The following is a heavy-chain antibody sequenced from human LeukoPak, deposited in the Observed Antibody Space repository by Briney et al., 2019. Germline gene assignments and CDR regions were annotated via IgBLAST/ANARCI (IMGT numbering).Heavy chain of an antibody. CDR3: AREGLTTIGVIDV. J-gene: IGHJ6*03. Sequence: PSETLSLTCSVSGASIGSYYWIWIRQPPGKGPEWLRTIYYSGNTKYNSSLKSRVSILADTSNNQFSLRLSSVTAADTAVYYCAREGLTTIGVIDVWGKGTTVTVSS. CDR1: GASIGSYY. CDR2: IYYSGNT. V-gene: IGHV4-59*01. D-gene: IGHD1-1*01.